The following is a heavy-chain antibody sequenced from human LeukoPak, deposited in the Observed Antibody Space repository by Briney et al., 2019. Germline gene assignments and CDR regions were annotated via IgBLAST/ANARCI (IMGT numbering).Heavy chain of an antibody. D-gene: IGHD1-1*01. CDR2: IYYSGST. CDR1: GGSISSYY. Sequence: SETLSLTCTVSGGSISSYYWSWIRQPPGKGLEWIGYIYYSGSTNYNPSLKSRVTISVDTSKNQFPLKLSSVTAADTAVYYCASELEPYRYFDLWGRGTLVTVSS. V-gene: IGHV4-59*08. J-gene: IGHJ2*01. CDR3: ASELEPYRYFDL.